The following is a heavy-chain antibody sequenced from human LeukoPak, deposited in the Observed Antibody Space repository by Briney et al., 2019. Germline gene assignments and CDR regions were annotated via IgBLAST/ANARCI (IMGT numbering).Heavy chain of an antibody. D-gene: IGHD5-24*01. Sequence: SVKVSCKASGGTFSSYAISWVRQAPGQGLEWMGGIIPIFGTANYAQKFQGRVTITADESTSTAYMELSSLRSEDTAVYYCAREWEMATWGYFDYWGQGTLVTVSS. CDR2: IIPIFGTA. CDR3: AREWEMATWGYFDY. V-gene: IGHV1-69*01. J-gene: IGHJ4*02. CDR1: GGTFSSYA.